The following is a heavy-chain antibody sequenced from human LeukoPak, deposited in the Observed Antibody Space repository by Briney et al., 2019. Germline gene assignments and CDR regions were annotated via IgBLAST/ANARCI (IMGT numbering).Heavy chain of an antibody. CDR3: ASDKAPYDILTGYYNDY. V-gene: IGHV3-33*01. CDR1: GFTFSSYG. CDR2: IWYDGSNK. D-gene: IGHD3-9*01. J-gene: IGHJ4*02. Sequence: GGSLRLSCAASGFTFSSYGMHWVRQAPGKGLEWVAVIWYDGSNKYYADSVKGRFTISRDNSKNTLYLQMNSLRAEDTAVYYCASDKAPYDILTGYYNDYWGQGALVTVSS.